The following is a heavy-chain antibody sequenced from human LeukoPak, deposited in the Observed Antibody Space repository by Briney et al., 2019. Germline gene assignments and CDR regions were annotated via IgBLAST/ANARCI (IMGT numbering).Heavy chain of an antibody. CDR1: GFTFRNYA. V-gene: IGHV3-30*18. J-gene: IGHJ4*02. Sequence: PGGSLRLSCGASGFTFRNYAMHWVRQAPGKGLEWVAIISFDGSNIQFGDSVRGRFTISRDNSKNTLYLQMNSLRAEDTAVYYCAKILPDPSIAVAGTGRYWGQGTLVTVSS. CDR3: AKILPDPSIAVAGTGRY. D-gene: IGHD6-19*01. CDR2: ISFDGSNI.